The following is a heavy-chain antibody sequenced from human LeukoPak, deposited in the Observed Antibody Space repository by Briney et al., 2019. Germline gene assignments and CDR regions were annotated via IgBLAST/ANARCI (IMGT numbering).Heavy chain of an antibody. J-gene: IGHJ4*02. V-gene: IGHV3-30*02. CDR1: GFTFSSYD. Sequence: GGSLRLSCAASGFTFSSYDMHWVCQAPGKGLEWVTFIRYDGSNKYYADSVKGRFTISRDNSKNTLYLQMNSLRAEDPAVYYCAKNLSDYWGQGTLVTVSS. CDR3: AKNLSDY. CDR2: IRYDGSNK.